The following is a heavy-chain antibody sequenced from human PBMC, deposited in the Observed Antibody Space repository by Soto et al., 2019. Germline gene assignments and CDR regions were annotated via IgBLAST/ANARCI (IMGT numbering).Heavy chain of an antibody. CDR1: GFTFRSYS. Sequence: GGSLRLSCAASGFTFRSYSINWVRQAPGKGLEWVSSISSSSSYIYYADSVKGRFTIPRDNAKNSLYLQMNSLRAEDTAVYYCARDLYSSGWDPSEYFQHWGQGTLVTVSS. J-gene: IGHJ1*01. CDR3: ARDLYSSGWDPSEYFQH. V-gene: IGHV3-21*01. D-gene: IGHD6-19*01. CDR2: ISSSSSYI.